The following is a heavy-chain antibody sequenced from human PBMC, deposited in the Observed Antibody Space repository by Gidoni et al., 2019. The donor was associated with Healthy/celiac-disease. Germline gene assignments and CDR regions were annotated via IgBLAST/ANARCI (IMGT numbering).Heavy chain of an antibody. CDR1: GFTFSSYG. J-gene: IGHJ6*02. CDR3: ARDQNYYGSGSYYPYYYGMDV. Sequence: QVQLVESGGGVVQPGRSLRLSCAASGFTFSSYGMHWVRQAPGKGLEWVAVIWYDGSNKYYADSVKGRFTISRDNSKNTLYLQMNSLRAEDTAVYYCARDQNYYGSGSYYPYYYGMDVWGQGTTVTVSS. D-gene: IGHD3-10*01. CDR2: IWYDGSNK. V-gene: IGHV3-33*01.